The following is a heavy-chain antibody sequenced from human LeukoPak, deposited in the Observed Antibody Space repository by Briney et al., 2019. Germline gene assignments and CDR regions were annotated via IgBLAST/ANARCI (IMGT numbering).Heavy chain of an antibody. D-gene: IGHD6-6*01. Sequence: SETLSLTCTVSGGSISSSSYYWGWIRQPPGKGLEWIGSIYYSGSTYYNPSLKSRVTISVDTSKNQFSLKLSSVTAADTAVYYCARAGQLGGGFDYWGQGTLVTVSS. CDR3: ARAGQLGGGFDY. CDR2: IYYSGST. V-gene: IGHV4-39*07. CDR1: GGSISSSSYY. J-gene: IGHJ4*02.